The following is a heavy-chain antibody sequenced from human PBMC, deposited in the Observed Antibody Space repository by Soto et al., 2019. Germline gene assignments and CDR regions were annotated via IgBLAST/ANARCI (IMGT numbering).Heavy chain of an antibody. CDR3: ARTRFLEWLRNWFDP. CDR1: GGSISSSSYY. D-gene: IGHD3-3*01. J-gene: IGHJ5*02. Sequence: ETLSLTCTVSGGSISSSSYYWGWIRQPPGKGLEWIGSIYYSGSTYYNPSLKSRVTISVDTSKNQFSLKLSSVTAADTAVYYCARTRFLEWLRNWFDPWGQGTLVTVSS. V-gene: IGHV4-39*01. CDR2: IYYSGST.